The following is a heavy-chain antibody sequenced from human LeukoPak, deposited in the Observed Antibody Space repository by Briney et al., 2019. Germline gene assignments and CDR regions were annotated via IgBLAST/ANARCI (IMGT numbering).Heavy chain of an antibody. CDR2: IKQDGSLK. D-gene: IGHD3-10*02. CDR1: GFTLSSYA. Sequence: GGSLRLSCAASGFTLSSYAMSWVRQAPGKGLEWVANIKQDGSLKYYVDSVKGRFTISRDNAENSLYLQMNSLRAEDTGVYYCAELGITMIGGVWGKGTTVTISS. V-gene: IGHV3-7*01. J-gene: IGHJ6*04. CDR3: AELGITMIGGV.